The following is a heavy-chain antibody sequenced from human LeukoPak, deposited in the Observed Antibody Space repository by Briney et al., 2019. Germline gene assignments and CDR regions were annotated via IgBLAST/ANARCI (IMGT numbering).Heavy chain of an antibody. CDR3: AGLTIFGVVRLDP. J-gene: IGHJ5*02. CDR1: GFTFSSYG. CDR2: IRYDGSNK. D-gene: IGHD3-3*01. V-gene: IGHV3-30*02. Sequence: PGGSLRLSCAASGFTFSSYGMHWVRRAPGKGLEWVAFIRYDGSNKYYADSVKGRFTISRDNSKNTLYLQMNSLRAEDTAVYYCAGLTIFGVVRLDPWGQGTLVTVSS.